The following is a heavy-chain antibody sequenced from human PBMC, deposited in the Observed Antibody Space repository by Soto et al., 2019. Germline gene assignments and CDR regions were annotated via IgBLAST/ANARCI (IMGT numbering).Heavy chain of an antibody. V-gene: IGHV3-33*01. CDR3: ARDGMATILDY. CDR2: IWYDGSNK. CDR1: GFTFSSYG. J-gene: IGHJ4*02. D-gene: IGHD5-12*01. Sequence: VQLVESGGGVVQPGRSLRLSCAASGFTFSSYGMHWVRQAPGKGLEWVAVIWYDGSNKYYADSVKGRFTISRDNSKNTLYLQMNSLRAEDTAVYYCARDGMATILDYWGQGTLVTVSS.